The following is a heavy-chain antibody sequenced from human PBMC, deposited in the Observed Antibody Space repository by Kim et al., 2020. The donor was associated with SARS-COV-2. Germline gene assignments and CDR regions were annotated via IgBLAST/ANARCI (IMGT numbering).Heavy chain of an antibody. J-gene: IGHJ6*02. Sequence: GGSLRLSCAASGFTFSSYSMNWVRQAPGKGLEWVSYISSSSSTIYYADSVKGRFTISRDNAKNSLYLQMNSLRDEDTAVYYCARDEDDLYYYYGMDVWGQGTTVTVSS. D-gene: IGHD1-1*01. CDR3: ARDEDDLYYYYGMDV. CDR2: ISSSSSTI. CDR1: GFTFSSYS. V-gene: IGHV3-48*02.